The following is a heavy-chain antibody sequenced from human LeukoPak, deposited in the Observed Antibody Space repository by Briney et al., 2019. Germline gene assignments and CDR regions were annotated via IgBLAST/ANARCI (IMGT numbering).Heavy chain of an antibody. V-gene: IGHV3-21*01. D-gene: IGHD4-17*01. Sequence: GGSLRLSCAASGFTYSTYSMNWVRQAPGKGLEWVSSISSSGSYIYYADSMKGRFTISRDNAKNSLYLQMNSLRAEDTAVYNCARDTYGDYSFDYWGQGTLVTVSS. J-gene: IGHJ4*02. CDR3: ARDTYGDYSFDY. CDR1: GFTYSTYS. CDR2: ISSSGSYI.